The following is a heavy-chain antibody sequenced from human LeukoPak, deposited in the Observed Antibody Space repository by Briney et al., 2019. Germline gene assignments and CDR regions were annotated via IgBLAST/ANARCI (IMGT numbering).Heavy chain of an antibody. CDR3: ARADASMLQLY. D-gene: IGHD2/OR15-2a*01. CDR1: GGSISSYY. CDR2: IYYSGST. J-gene: IGHJ4*02. V-gene: IGHV4-59*01. Sequence: SETLSLTCTVSGGSISSYYWSWIRQPPGKGLEWIGYIYYSGSTSYNPSLKSRVTISVDTSKNQFSLKLSSVTAADTAVYYCARADASMLQLYWGQGTLVTVSS.